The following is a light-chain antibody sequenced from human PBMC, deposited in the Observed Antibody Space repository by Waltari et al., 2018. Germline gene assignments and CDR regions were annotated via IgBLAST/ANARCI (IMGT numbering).Light chain of an antibody. CDR1: ILGNKY. V-gene: IGLV3-1*01. CDR3: QALGTGAWV. J-gene: IGLJ3*02. CDR2: QDT. Sequence: SYELTQPPSVSVSPGPTASITCSGDILGNKYASWYQQKPGQSPLLVIYQDTKRPSGVPERFSGSKSGNAATLTISGTQAMDEADYYCQALGTGAWVFGGGTKLTFL.